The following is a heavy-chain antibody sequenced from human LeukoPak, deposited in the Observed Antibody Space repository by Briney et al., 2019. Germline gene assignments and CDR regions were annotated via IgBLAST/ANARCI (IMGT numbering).Heavy chain of an antibody. J-gene: IGHJ4*02. CDR1: GFTFSTYW. D-gene: IGHD3-22*01. CDR2: IKKDGSEK. V-gene: IGHV3-7*01. CDR3: ASVGYYYANSGYYAPFDY. Sequence: GGALRLSCAASGFTFSTYWVGWVRQAPGKGLEWVANIKKDGSEKYYVDSVKGRFTISRDNAKNSLSLQMNSLRAEDTAVYYCASVGYYYANSGYYAPFDYWGQGTLVTVSS.